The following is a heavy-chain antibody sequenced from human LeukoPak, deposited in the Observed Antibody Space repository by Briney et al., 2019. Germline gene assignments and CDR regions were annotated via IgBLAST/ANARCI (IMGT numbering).Heavy chain of an antibody. V-gene: IGHV4-34*01. CDR3: ARDPTTVTSQNFDY. J-gene: IGHJ4*02. CDR2: INHSGST. CDR1: GGSFSGYY. D-gene: IGHD4-17*01. Sequence: SETLSLTCAVYGGSFSGYYWSWIRQPPGKGLEWIGEINHSGSTNYNPSLKSRVTISVDTSKNQFSLKLSSVTAADTAVYYCARDPTTVTSQNFDYWGQGTLVTVSS.